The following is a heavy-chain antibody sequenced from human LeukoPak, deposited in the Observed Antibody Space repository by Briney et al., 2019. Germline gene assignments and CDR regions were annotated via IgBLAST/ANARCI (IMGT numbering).Heavy chain of an antibody. V-gene: IGHV3-66*01. Sequence: PGGSLRLSCAASGFTVSTNYMSWVRQAPGKGLEWVSVTYSGGSTYYADSVKGRFTVSRDNSKNTLYLQMNSLRAEDTAVYYCARGNAIFDYYYGMDVWGQGTTVTVSS. CDR1: GFTVSTNY. CDR2: TYSGGST. CDR3: ARGNAIFDYYYGMDV. J-gene: IGHJ6*02. D-gene: IGHD3-9*01.